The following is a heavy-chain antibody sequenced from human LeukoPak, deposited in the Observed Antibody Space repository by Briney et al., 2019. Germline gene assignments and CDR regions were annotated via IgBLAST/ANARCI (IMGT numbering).Heavy chain of an antibody. Sequence: PGGSLRLSCAASGFTFSSYSMNWVRQAPGKGLEWVSSISSSSSYIYYADSVKGRFTISRDNAKNSLYLQMSSLRAEDTAVYYCARDSRYDYVWGSDRRSSAADYWGQGTLVTVSS. CDR2: ISSSSSYI. CDR1: GFTFSSYS. V-gene: IGHV3-21*01. J-gene: IGHJ4*02. CDR3: ARDSRYDYVWGSDRRSSAADY. D-gene: IGHD3-16*02.